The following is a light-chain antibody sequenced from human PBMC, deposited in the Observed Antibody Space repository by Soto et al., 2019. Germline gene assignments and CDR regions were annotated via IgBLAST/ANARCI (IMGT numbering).Light chain of an antibody. V-gene: IGLV2-18*02. CDR2: EVT. J-gene: IGLJ2*01. Sequence: QSALTQPPSVSGSPGQSVTISCTGTSGDVGTYNRVSWYQQPPGTAPKLMIYEVTNRPSGVPDRFSGSKSGNTASLTISGLQAEDEADYDCSSYTSSTTVVFGGGTKVTVL. CDR3: SSYTSSTTVV. CDR1: SGDVGTYNR.